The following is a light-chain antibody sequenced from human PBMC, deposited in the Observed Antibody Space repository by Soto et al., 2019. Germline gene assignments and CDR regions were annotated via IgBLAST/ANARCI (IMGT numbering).Light chain of an antibody. CDR3: QQYNSYWT. CDR2: DVS. CDR1: QTISGW. J-gene: IGKJ1*01. V-gene: IGKV1-5*01. Sequence: DIQMTHSPSTLSSSVVYRVTITCRASQTISGWLAWYQQKPGKAPELLIYDVSTLESGVPSRFSGSGSGTEFTLTISSLQPDDFATYYCQQYNSYWTFGQGTKVDIK.